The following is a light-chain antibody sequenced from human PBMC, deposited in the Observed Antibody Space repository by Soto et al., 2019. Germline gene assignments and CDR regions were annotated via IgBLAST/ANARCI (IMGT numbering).Light chain of an antibody. CDR1: QTISSW. Sequence: DIQMTQSPSTLSASVGDRATITCRASQTISSWLAWYQQKPGKAPNLLIYDASTLERGVPSRFSGTGSRTEFTLTIDRLQPDDFATYYCQQYHTSSITFGQGTRLEIK. CDR3: QQYHTSSIT. CDR2: DAS. V-gene: IGKV1-5*01. J-gene: IGKJ5*01.